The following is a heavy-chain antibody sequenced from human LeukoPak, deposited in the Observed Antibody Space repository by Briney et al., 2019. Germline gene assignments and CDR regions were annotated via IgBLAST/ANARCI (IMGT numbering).Heavy chain of an antibody. CDR2: LWYDGSDK. D-gene: IGHD3-22*01. CDR3: ARDLPYDSSGYSAAFDI. CDR1: GFTFSNYG. J-gene: IGHJ3*02. V-gene: IGHV3-33*01. Sequence: GGSLRLSCAASGFTFSNYGMHWVRQAPGKGLGWVAILWYDGSDKYYADSVKGRFTFSRDNSKNTLYLQMNRLRAEATAVYYCARDLPYDSSGYSAAFDIWGPGTMVTVSS.